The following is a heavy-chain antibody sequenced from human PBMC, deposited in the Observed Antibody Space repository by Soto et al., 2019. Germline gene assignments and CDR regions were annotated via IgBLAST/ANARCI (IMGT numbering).Heavy chain of an antibody. J-gene: IGHJ4*02. D-gene: IGHD3-22*01. CDR3: VRGGPMPVVVSPGYFDY. CDR2: ISSSSSYI. CDR1: GFTFSSYS. Sequence: GGSLRLSCAASGFTFSSYSMNWVRQAPGKGLEWVSSISSSSSYIYYADSVKGRFTISRDNAKNSLYLQMNSLRAEDTAVYYCVRGGPMPVVVSPGYFDYWGQGIPVTVSS. V-gene: IGHV3-21*01.